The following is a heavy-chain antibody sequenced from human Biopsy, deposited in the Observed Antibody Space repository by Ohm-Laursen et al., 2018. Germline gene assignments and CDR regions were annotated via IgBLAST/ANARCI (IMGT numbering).Heavy chain of an antibody. J-gene: IGHJ4*02. V-gene: IGHV4-59*01. CDR3: ARDDAVTVIRGLYY. D-gene: IGHD2-21*02. Sequence: SETLSLTCTVSGGSISSYYWNWIRQPPGKGLEWIGYIYYSGTTDSSPSLKSRVTISIDKSKNQFFLKLSSVTAEDTAVYYCARDDAVTVIRGLYYWGQGALVTVSS. CDR2: IYYSGTT. CDR1: GGSISSYY.